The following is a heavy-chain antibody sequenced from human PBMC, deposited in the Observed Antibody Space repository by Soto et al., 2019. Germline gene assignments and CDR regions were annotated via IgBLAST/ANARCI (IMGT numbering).Heavy chain of an antibody. CDR1: GDSISTVDYF. Sequence: PSKTLSLTCSVSGDSISTVDYFWAWIRQPPGQALEYIGYIYKSATTYYNPSFESRVAISLDTSKSQFSLNVTSVTAADTAVYFCARGRYCLNGRCFPNWFDSWGQGTLVTGSS. V-gene: IGHV4-30-4*01. D-gene: IGHD2-15*01. CDR2: IYKSATT. CDR3: ARGRYCLNGRCFPNWFDS. J-gene: IGHJ5*01.